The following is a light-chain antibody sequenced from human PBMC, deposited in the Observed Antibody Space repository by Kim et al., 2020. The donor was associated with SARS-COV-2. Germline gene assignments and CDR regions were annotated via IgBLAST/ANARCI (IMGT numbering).Light chain of an antibody. CDR1: KLGDKY. J-gene: IGLJ2*01. CDR3: QAWDSRTAI. V-gene: IGLV3-1*01. CDR2: QDS. Sequence: VSPGQTASITCSGDKLGDKYASWYHQKPGQSPVLVIYQDSKRPSGIPERFSGSNSGNTATLTISGTQAMDEADYYCQAWDSRTAIFGGGTQLTVL.